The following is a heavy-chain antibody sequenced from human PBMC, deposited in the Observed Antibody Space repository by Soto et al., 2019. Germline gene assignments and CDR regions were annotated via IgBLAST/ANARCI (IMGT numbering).Heavy chain of an antibody. Sequence: QVQLQESGPGLLKPSETLSLTCAVSGDSISSSVWWVWVRQPPGKGLEWSGEIFHCGRTNYNPSLKSRAPMSVDKSKNQFSLNLTSVTAADTDLYYCARQAWTRLDCWGQGTLVAVSS. J-gene: IGHJ4*02. CDR2: IFHCGRT. D-gene: IGHD2-2*01. V-gene: IGHV4-4*02. CDR1: GDSISSSVW. CDR3: ARQAWTRLDC.